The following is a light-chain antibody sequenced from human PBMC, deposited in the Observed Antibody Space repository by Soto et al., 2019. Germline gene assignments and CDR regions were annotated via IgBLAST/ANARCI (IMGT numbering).Light chain of an antibody. CDR3: QQYNSYSLLT. J-gene: IGKJ4*01. CDR2: DAS. Sequence: AIQMTQSPSSLSASVGDRVTISCRASQGISNYLAWYQQKPGKVPKLLIYDASSLESGVPSRFSGSGSGTEFTLTISSLQPDDFATYYCQQYNSYSLLTFGGGTKVDNK. CDR1: QGISNY. V-gene: IGKV1-13*02.